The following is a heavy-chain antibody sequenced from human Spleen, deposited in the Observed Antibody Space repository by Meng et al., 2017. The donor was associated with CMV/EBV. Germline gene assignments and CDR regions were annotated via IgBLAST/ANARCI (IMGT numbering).Heavy chain of an antibody. CDR3: AREAYYYDSSGFTNYYFDY. CDR2: IIPILGIA. Sequence: SVKVSCKASGGTFSSYAISWVRQAPGQGLEWMGGIIPILGIANYAQKFQGRVTITADKSTSTAYMELSSLRSDDTAVYYCAREAYYYDSSGFTNYYFDYWGQGTLVTVSS. CDR1: GGTFSSYA. J-gene: IGHJ4*02. V-gene: IGHV1-69*10. D-gene: IGHD3-22*01.